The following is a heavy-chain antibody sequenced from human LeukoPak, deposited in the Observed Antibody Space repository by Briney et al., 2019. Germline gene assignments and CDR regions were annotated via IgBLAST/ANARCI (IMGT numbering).Heavy chain of an antibody. CDR2: INLSGST. V-gene: IGHV4-34*01. J-gene: IGHJ5*02. CDR1: GGSFSGYH. CDR3: ARVGSDWNDVRYNWFDP. Sequence: SETLSLTCAVYGGSFSGYHWSWIRQPPGKGLEWIGEINLSGSTKYNPSLKSRVTISVDTSKNQFSLRLSSMTAADTAVYYCARVGSDWNDVRYNWFDPWGQGTLVTVSS. D-gene: IGHD1-1*01.